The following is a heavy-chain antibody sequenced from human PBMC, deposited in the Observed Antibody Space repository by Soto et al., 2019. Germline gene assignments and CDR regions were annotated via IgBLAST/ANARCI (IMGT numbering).Heavy chain of an antibody. CDR1: GDSIRSGEQY. D-gene: IGHD3-9*01. CDR3: AIVDILAVYGCMDV. Sequence: SETLSLTCTVSGDSIRSGEQYWSWIRQPPGKGLEWIGYIYYSGCTYYNPSLKSRVTLSVDTSKNQFSLALTSVTAADTAVYFCAIVDILAVYGCMDVWGQGTTVTVSS. CDR2: IYYSGCT. J-gene: IGHJ6*02. V-gene: IGHV4-30-4*01.